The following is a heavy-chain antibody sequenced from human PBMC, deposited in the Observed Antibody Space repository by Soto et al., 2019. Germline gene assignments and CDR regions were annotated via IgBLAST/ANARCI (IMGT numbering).Heavy chain of an antibody. J-gene: IGHJ6*02. CDR1: GFTFSSYA. CDR2: ISGSGGST. V-gene: IGHV3-23*01. D-gene: IGHD3-3*01. CDR3: AKVWTYYYYGMDV. Sequence: PGGSLRLSCAASGFTFSSYAMSWVRQAPGKGLEWVSAISGSGGSTYYADSVKGRFAISRDNSKNTLYLQMNSLRAEDTAVYYCAKVWTYYYYGMDVWGQGTTVTVSS.